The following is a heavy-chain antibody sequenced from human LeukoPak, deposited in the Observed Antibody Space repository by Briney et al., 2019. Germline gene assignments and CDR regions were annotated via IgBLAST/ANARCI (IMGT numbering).Heavy chain of an antibody. Sequence: PSGTLSLTCAVSGGSISSSNWWSWVRQPPGKGLEWIGEIYHSGSTNYNPSLKSRVTISVDKSKNQFSLNLNSVTAADTAVYYCAREGDPTGSYYSYWGQGILVTVSS. J-gene: IGHJ4*02. CDR1: GGSISSSNW. CDR2: IYHSGST. V-gene: IGHV4-4*02. D-gene: IGHD3-10*01. CDR3: AREGDPTGSYYSY.